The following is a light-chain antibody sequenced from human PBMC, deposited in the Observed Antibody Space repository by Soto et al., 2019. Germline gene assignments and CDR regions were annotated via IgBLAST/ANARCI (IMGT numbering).Light chain of an antibody. Sequence: QSVLTQPPSVSGAPGQRVTISCTGTSSNIGSGYDVHWYQHLPGTAPKLLIYGSTIRPSGVPDRFSGSKSGTSASLAITGLQAEDEADYYCQSYDRSLRGYVFGTETRVTVL. V-gene: IGLV1-40*01. CDR3: QSYDRSLRGYV. J-gene: IGLJ1*01. CDR2: GST. CDR1: SSNIGSGYD.